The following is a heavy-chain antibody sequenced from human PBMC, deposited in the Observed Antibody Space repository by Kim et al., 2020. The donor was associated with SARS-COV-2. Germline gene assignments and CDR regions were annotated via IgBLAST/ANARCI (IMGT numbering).Heavy chain of an antibody. CDR1: GFTFSSYS. D-gene: IGHD6-19*01. CDR3: ARDGKQGRGSYFDY. V-gene: IGHV3-21*01. CDR2: ISSSSSYI. Sequence: GGSLRLSCAASGFTFSSYSMNWVRQAPGKGLEWVSSISSSSSYIYYADSVKGRFTISRDNAKNSLYLQMNSLRAEDTAVYYCARDGKQGRGSYFDYWGQGTLVTVSS. J-gene: IGHJ4*02.